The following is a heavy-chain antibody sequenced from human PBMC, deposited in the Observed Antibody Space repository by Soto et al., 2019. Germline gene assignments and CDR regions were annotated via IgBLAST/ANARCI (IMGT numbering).Heavy chain of an antibody. CDR1: GFTVSSNY. J-gene: IGHJ4*02. V-gene: IGHV3-66*01. D-gene: IGHD6-13*01. CDR2: IYSGGST. CDR3: ASRSIAAAGTLFDY. Sequence: EVQLVESGGGLVQPGGSLRLSCAASGFTVSSNYMSWVRQAPGKGLEWVSVIYSGGSTYYADSVKGRFTISRDNSKNTLYLQMNSLRGEDTAVYYCASRSIAAAGTLFDYWGQGTLVTVSS.